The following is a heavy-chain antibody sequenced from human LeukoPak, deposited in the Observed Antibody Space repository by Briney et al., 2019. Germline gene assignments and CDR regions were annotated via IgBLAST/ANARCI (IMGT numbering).Heavy chain of an antibody. CDR2: INHSGST. CDR1: DGSFSGYY. D-gene: IGHD3-16*02. Sequence: SETLSLTCAVYDGSFSGYYWSWIRQPPGKGLEWIGEINHSGSTNYNPSLKSRVTISLDTSKSQFSLKVSSVTAAATAVYYCAGEIMITFGGVIVKGFDYRGQRTLVTVSS. CDR3: AGEIMITFGGVIVKGFDY. V-gene: IGHV4-34*01. J-gene: IGHJ4*02.